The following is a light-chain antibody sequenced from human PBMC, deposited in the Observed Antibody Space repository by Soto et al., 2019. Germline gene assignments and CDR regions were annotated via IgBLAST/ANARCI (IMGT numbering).Light chain of an antibody. J-gene: IGLJ3*02. CDR1: RSNIGRST. CDR3: ATWDDGLSAWV. CDR2: GNN. V-gene: IGLV1-44*01. Sequence: QSVLTQPPSASGTPGQRVTISCSGGRSNIGRSTVNWYQQLPGTAPKLLIYGNNQRPSGVPDRFSGSKSVTSASLAISGLQSEDEADYYCATWDDGLSAWVFGGGTKVTVL.